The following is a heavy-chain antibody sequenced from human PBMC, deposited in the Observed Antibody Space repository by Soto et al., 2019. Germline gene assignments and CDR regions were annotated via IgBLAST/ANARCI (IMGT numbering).Heavy chain of an antibody. J-gene: IGHJ6*02. CDR2: INHSGST. Sequence: SETLSLTCAVYGGFFSGYYWSWIRQPPGKGLEWIGEINHSGSTNYNPSLKSRVTISVDTSKNQFSLKLSSVTAADTAVYYCARVSRRSTSSGYSSGWPYYYYGMDVWGQGTTVTVSS. CDR3: ARVSRRSTSSGYSSGWPYYYYGMDV. D-gene: IGHD6-19*01. CDR1: GGFFSGYY. V-gene: IGHV4-34*01.